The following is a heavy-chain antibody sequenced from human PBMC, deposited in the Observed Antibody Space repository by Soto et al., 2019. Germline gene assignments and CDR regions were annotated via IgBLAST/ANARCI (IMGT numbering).Heavy chain of an antibody. V-gene: IGHV3-66*01. Sequence: EVQLVESGGSLVQPGGSLRLSCAASGFIVSSNYMSWVRQAPGKGLEWVSVIYSGGSTYYADSVKGRFTISRDISKNTPYLQMNSLRAEDTAVYYCARAYRVPTAMPNFWGQGTLVTVSS. CDR3: ARAYRVPTAMPNF. J-gene: IGHJ4*02. CDR2: IYSGGST. CDR1: GFIVSSNY. D-gene: IGHD5-18*01.